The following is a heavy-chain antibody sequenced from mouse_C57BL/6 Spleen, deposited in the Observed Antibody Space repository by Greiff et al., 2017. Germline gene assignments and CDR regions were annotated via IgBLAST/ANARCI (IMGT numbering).Heavy chain of an antibody. CDR3: TRVYGNFYYAMDY. V-gene: IGHV5-9-1*02. J-gene: IGHJ4*01. D-gene: IGHD2-1*01. CDR1: GFTFSSYA. CDR2: ISRGGDYI. Sequence: EVQRVESGEGLVKPGGSLKLSCAASGFTFSSYAMPWVRQTPEKRLAWVAYISRGGDYIYYADTVKGRFTISRDNARNTRYLQLSSLKSEDTAMYYCTRVYGNFYYAMDYWGQGTSVTVSS.